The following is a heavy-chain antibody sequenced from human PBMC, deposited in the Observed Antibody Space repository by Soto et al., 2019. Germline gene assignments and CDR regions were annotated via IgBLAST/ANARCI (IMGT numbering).Heavy chain of an antibody. Sequence: ASVKVSCKASGYIFTAYSIHWVRQAPGQGLEWLGIINSGSGFTTYAQKFQGRVAMTRDTSISTAYMELSWLTSDDTAIYYCARSTSTIGARLDSWGQGTLVTVSS. J-gene: IGHJ4*02. CDR3: ARSTSTIGARLDS. CDR2: INSGSGFT. D-gene: IGHD6-6*01. CDR1: GYIFTAYS. V-gene: IGHV1-2*02.